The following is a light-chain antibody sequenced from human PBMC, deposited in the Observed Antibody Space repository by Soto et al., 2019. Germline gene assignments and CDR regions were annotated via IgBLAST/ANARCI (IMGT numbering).Light chain of an antibody. J-gene: IGKJ3*01. V-gene: IGKV3-20*01. CDR3: QHYGSALFT. CDR1: QSFSSSY. Sequence: EIVLTQSPGTLTLSPGERATLSCRASQSFSSSYLAWYQQKPGQAPRLLIYGAYSRATGIPDRFSGSGSGTDFTLSISSLEPADFEVYYCQHYGSALFTFGPGTQVAVK. CDR2: GAY.